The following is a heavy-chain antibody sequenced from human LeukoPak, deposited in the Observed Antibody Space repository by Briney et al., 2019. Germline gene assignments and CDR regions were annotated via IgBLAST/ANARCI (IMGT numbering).Heavy chain of an antibody. CDR1: GYTLTELS. Sequence: ASVKFSCKVSGYTLTELSMHWVRQAPGKGLEWMGIFNPGGGGSIYAQKQKFQGRVTMTRDTSTSTLYMELSSLSSEGTAVYYCARDHYYGSGSSYGGPDYWGQGTRVTVSS. J-gene: IGHJ4*02. CDR2: FNPGGGGS. CDR3: ARDHYYGSGSSYGGPDY. V-gene: IGHV1-24*01. D-gene: IGHD3-10*01.